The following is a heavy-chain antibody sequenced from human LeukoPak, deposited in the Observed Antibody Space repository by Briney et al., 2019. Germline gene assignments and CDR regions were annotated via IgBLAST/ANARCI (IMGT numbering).Heavy chain of an antibody. CDR2: IYYSGST. V-gene: IGHV4-30-4*01. Sequence: SETLSLTCTVSGGSISSGDYYWSWIRQPPGKGLEWIGYIYYSGSTYYNPSLKSRVTISVDTSKNQFSLKLSSVTAADTAVYYCARAPVDTAMAIADYWGQGTLVTVSS. CDR3: ARAPVDTAMAIADY. D-gene: IGHD5-18*01. CDR1: GGSISSGDYY. J-gene: IGHJ4*02.